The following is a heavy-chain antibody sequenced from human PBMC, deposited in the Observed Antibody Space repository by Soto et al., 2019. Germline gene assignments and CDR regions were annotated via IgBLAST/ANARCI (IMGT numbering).Heavy chain of an antibody. CDR3: AKRAVAGRNWYFDL. V-gene: IGHV3-23*01. Sequence: EVQLLESGGCLVQPGGSLRLSCAASGCTFSTYTMSWVRQAPGKGMECVSASSGTGGSSSYTYSVKGRFTISRDNSKNTLSLQRDSLRAEDTARYYCAKRAVAGRNWYFDLWGRGTLVTVSS. D-gene: IGHD6-19*01. CDR2: SSGTGGSS. J-gene: IGHJ2*01. CDR1: GCTFSTYT.